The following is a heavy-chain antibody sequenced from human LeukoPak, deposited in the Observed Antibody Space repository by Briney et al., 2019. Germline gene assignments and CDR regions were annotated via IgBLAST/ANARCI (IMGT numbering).Heavy chain of an antibody. Sequence: SETLSLTCAVYGGSFSGYYWSRIRQPPGKGLEWIGEINHSGSTNYNPSLKSRVTISVDTSKNQFSLKLSSVTAADTAVYYCASIPIVVVVAAEFYGMDVWGQGTTVTVSS. CDR3: ASIPIVVVVAAEFYGMDV. J-gene: IGHJ6*02. V-gene: IGHV4-34*01. CDR2: INHSGST. D-gene: IGHD2-15*01. CDR1: GGSFSGYY.